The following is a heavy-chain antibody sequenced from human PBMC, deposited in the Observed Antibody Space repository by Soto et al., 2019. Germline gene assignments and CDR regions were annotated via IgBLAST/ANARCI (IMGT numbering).Heavy chain of an antibody. D-gene: IGHD6-19*01. V-gene: IGHV1-3*01. CDR2: INAGNGNT. CDR3: ARRLEPVAGTDAFDI. Sequence: ASVKVSCKASGYTFTSYAMHWVRQAPGQRLEWMGWINAGNGNTKYSQKFQGRVTITRDTSASTAYMELSSLRSEDTAVYYCARRLEPVAGTDAFDIWGQGTMVTVSS. CDR1: GYTFTSYA. J-gene: IGHJ3*02.